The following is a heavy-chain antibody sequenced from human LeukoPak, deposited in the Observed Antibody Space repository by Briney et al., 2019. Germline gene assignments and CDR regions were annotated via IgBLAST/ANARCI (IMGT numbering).Heavy chain of an antibody. CDR2: IKQDGSDR. CDR1: GFTFRNYW. CDR3: ARRELAGPTAYFDY. V-gene: IGHV3-7*03. Sequence: GGSLRLSCAASGFTFRNYWMSWARQAPGTGLEWVANIKQDGSDRNYVTSVRGRFTISRDNAESSLYLQMNSLRVEDTAVYYCARRELAGPTAYFDYWGQGTLVTVSS. D-gene: IGHD1-26*01. J-gene: IGHJ4*02.